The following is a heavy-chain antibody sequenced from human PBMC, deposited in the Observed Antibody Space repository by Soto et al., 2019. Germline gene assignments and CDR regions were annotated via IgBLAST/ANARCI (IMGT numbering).Heavy chain of an antibody. J-gene: IGHJ6*02. V-gene: IGHV4-34*01. CDR2: INHRGSS. Sequence: SETLSLTCAVNGGSLSGYYWSWIRQSPGKGLEWIGEINHRGSSDYNPSLKSRVTISVDASKNHVTLELTSVTAADTAVYYCARSDNRNSLYGVDVWGQGTAVTVSS. CDR1: GGSLSGYY. D-gene: IGHD1-7*01. CDR3: ARSDNRNSLYGVDV.